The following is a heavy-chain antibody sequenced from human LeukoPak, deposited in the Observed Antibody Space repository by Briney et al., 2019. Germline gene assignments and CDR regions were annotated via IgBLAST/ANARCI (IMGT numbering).Heavy chain of an antibody. CDR1: GYSFTSYW. CDR2: FYFGNSDT. Sequence: KCGESLKISCQGSGYSFTSYWIGWVRQMPGKGLEWMGFFYFGNSDTRYSPSFQGQVTISADKSLSTAFLQWSSLKASDTAMYYCARGHSSGWYYFDYWGQGTLVTVSS. D-gene: IGHD6-19*01. J-gene: IGHJ4*02. V-gene: IGHV5-51*01. CDR3: ARGHSSGWYYFDY.